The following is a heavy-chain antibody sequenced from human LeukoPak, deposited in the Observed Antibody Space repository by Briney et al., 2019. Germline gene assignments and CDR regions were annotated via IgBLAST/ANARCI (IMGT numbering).Heavy chain of an antibody. CDR1: GGTFSSYA. CDR2: IIPIFGTA. CDR3: ARVGGYGDPHYGMDV. Sequence: SVKVSCKASGGTFSSYAISWVRQAPGQGLEWMGGIIPIFGTANYAQKFQGRVTITADESTSTAYMELSSLRSEDTAVYYCARVGGYGDPHYGMDVWGQGTTVTVSS. V-gene: IGHV1-69*13. J-gene: IGHJ6*02. D-gene: IGHD4-17*01.